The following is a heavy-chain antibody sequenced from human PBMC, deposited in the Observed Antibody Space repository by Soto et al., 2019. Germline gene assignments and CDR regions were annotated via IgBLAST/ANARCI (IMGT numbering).Heavy chain of an antibody. V-gene: IGHV1-2*04. CDR3: ARDVLGTRAGYCSSTSCYGSRDPPYYFDY. Sequence: ASVKVSCKASGYTFTGYYMHWVRQAPGQGLEWMGWINPNSGGTNYAQKFQGWVTMTRDTSISTAYMELSRLGSDDPAVYYSARDVLGTRAGYCSSTSCYGSRDPPYYFDYWGQGTLVTVSS. CDR1: GYTFTGYY. J-gene: IGHJ4*02. CDR2: INPNSGGT. D-gene: IGHD2-2*01.